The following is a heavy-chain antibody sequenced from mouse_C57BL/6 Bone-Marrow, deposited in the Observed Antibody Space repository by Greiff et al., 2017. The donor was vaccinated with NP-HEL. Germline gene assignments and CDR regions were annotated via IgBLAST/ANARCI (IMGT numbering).Heavy chain of an antibody. J-gene: IGHJ2*01. V-gene: IGHV1-69*01. Sequence: QVQLQQPGAELVMPGASVKLSCKASGYTFTSYWMHWVKQRPGQGLEWIGEIDPADSYTNYNQKFKGKSTLTVEKSSSTSSMQLSSLTSEDSAVYYCARGGYYWGHGTTLTVSS. CDR2: IDPADSYT. CDR1: GYTFTSYW. CDR3: ARGGYY.